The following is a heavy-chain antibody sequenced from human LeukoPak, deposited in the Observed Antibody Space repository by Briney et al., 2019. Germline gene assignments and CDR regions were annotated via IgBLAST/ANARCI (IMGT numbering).Heavy chain of an antibody. CDR1: GGTFSSYA. CDR3: AGITEYSSSEGAFDY. Sequence: SVKVSCKASGGTFSSYAISWVRQAPGQGLEWMGGIIPIFGTANYAQKFQGRVTITADESTSTAYMELSSLRSEDTAVYYCAGITEYSSSEGAFDYWGQGTLVTVSS. CDR2: IIPIFGTA. V-gene: IGHV1-69*13. D-gene: IGHD6-6*01. J-gene: IGHJ4*02.